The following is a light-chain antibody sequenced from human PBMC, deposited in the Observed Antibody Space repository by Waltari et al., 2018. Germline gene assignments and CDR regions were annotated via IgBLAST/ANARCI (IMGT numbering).Light chain of an antibody. CDR2: AAS. V-gene: IGKV1-39*01. J-gene: IGKJ4*01. CDR3: QQHDNLSLT. Sequence: DIQMTQSPSSLSASVGDRVTITCRASQTVSDYLNWYQKQPGKAPKLLIYAASRLQRGVPSRFSGSGSGTDFTLSISSLQPEDFATYYCQQHDNLSLTFGGGTKVEIK. CDR1: QTVSDY.